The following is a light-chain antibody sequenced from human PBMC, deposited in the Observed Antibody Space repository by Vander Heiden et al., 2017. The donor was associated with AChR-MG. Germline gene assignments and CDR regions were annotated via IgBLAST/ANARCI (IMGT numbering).Light chain of an antibody. CDR3: QQYGSSPMST. J-gene: IGKJ2*01. CDR2: GAA. Sequence: EIVFTQTPGPLSLSLGERATLSCRASHSVSSSYLAWYQQQPRRAPRLLLYGAASRATGIPDRFSGSGCWTNFTLIISRLEPEDFAVYYCQQYGSSPMSTFGPGTKLGIK. CDR1: HSVSSSY. V-gene: IGKV3-20*01.